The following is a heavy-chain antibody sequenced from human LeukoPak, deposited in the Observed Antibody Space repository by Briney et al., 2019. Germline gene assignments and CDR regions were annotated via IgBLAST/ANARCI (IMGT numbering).Heavy chain of an antibody. V-gene: IGHV4-59*04. CDR2: MYYSGTST. Sequence: SETLSLTCTVSGGSISGHHWTWIRQPPGKGLEWIGYMYYSGTSTDYNPSLKSRVTISVDTSKNQFSLKLSSVTAADTAVYYCARHVVVTAIPDYFDHWGQGTLVTVSS. CDR3: ARHVVVTAIPDYFDH. CDR1: GGSISGHH. J-gene: IGHJ4*02. D-gene: IGHD2-21*02.